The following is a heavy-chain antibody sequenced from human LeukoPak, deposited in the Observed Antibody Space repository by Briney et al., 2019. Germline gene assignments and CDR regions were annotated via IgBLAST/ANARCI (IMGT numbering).Heavy chain of an antibody. J-gene: IGHJ4*02. CDR2: IWYDGSDK. D-gene: IGHD3-22*01. CDR1: GFTFNTYG. Sequence: GRSLRLSCAASGFTFNTYGMHWVRQAPGKGLEWVSVIWYDGSDKYYADSVKGRFTISRGNSKNTLYLQMNSLGAEDTAVYYCARGARPDSSGYCDFWGQGTLVTVSS. CDR3: ARGARPDSSGYCDF. V-gene: IGHV3-33*01.